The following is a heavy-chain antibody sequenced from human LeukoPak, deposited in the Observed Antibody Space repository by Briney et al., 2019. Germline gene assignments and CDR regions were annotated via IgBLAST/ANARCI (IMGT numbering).Heavy chain of an antibody. CDR3: ARGTRPGITMIVVVPTSPFDY. J-gene: IGHJ4*02. D-gene: IGHD3-22*01. CDR2: IYYSGST. Sequence: SETLSLTCTVSGGSISSSSYYWGWIRQPPGKGLEWIGSIYYSGSTYYNPSLKSRVTISVDTSKNQFSLKLSSVTAADTAVYYCARGTRPGITMIVVVPTSPFDYWGQGTLVTVSS. V-gene: IGHV4-39*07. CDR1: GGSISSSSYY.